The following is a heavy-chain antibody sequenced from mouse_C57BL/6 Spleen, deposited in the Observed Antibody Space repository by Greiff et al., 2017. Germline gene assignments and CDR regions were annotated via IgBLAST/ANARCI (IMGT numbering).Heavy chain of an antibody. Sequence: QVQLQQPGAELVKPGASVKLSCKASGYTFTSYWMHWVKQRPGQGLEWIGMIHPNSGSTNYNEKFKSKATLTVDKSSSTAYMQLSSLTSEDSAVDYCARGGTVVEDYAMDYWGQGTSVTVSS. CDR3: ARGGTVVEDYAMDY. CDR2: IHPNSGST. D-gene: IGHD1-1*01. V-gene: IGHV1-64*01. CDR1: GYTFTSYW. J-gene: IGHJ4*01.